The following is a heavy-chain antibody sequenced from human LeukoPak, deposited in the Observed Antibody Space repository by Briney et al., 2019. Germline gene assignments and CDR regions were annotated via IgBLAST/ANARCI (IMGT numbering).Heavy chain of an antibody. CDR1: GDSISNKIYY. J-gene: IGHJ1*01. V-gene: IGHV4-39*01. Sequence: SETLSLTCTVSGDSISNKIYYWGWIRQPPGKGLEWIGSLSFSGSVYYNPSLKSRVTVSIDTSKNQFSLRLTSVIAADTAVYYCARHAVVDAYPRYFQHWGQGTLITVSS. CDR2: LSFSGSV. D-gene: IGHD5-12*01. CDR3: ARHAVVDAYPRYFQH.